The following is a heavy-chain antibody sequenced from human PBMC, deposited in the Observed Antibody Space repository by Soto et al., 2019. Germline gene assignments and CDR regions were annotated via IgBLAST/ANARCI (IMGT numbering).Heavy chain of an antibody. J-gene: IGHJ6*03. Sequence: SETLSLTCTVSGGSISSYYWSWIRQPPGKGLEWIGYIYYSGSTNYNPSLKSRVTISVDTSKNQFSLKLSSVTAADTAGYYCARSGGVENYYYSMDVWAKGTTVTASS. CDR2: IYYSGST. V-gene: IGHV4-59*01. CDR3: ARSGGVENYYYSMDV. D-gene: IGHD3-16*01. CDR1: GGSISSYY.